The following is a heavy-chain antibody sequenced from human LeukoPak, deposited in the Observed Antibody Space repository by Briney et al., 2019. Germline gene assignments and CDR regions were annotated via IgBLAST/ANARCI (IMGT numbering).Heavy chain of an antibody. J-gene: IGHJ4*02. CDR2: INSYSGGT. Sequence: ASVKVSCTASGYTFTAGYYIHWVRQAPGQGLEWRGRINSYSGGTNYALKFQGRVTMTRDTSMSTAYMDLSSLTSDDTAVYFCVRDNGAYWGQGTLVTVSS. V-gene: IGHV1-2*06. CDR1: GYTFTAGYY. D-gene: IGHD2-8*01. CDR3: VRDNGAY.